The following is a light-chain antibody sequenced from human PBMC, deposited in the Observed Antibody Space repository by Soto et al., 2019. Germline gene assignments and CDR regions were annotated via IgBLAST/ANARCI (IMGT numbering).Light chain of an antibody. V-gene: IGKV4-1*01. Sequence: DIVMTQSPDSLAVSLGERATINCKSSQSVFYSSNNKNYLAWYQQKPGQPPKLLIYWASTREYGVPHRFSGSGSGTDFTLTISSLQAEDVAVYYCQQFYSTYVTFGQGTRLEIK. CDR2: WAS. CDR1: QSVFYSSNNKNY. J-gene: IGKJ5*01. CDR3: QQFYSTYVT.